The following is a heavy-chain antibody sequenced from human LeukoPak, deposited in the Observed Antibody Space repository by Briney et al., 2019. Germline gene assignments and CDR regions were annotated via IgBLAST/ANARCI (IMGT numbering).Heavy chain of an antibody. CDR3: ASRVTVAAAKNFDS. CDR1: GYSINSGFY. Sequence: SETLSLTCDVSGYSINSGFYWGWIRRPPGKGLEWIASIYHSGSTYYNPCLKGRATISVDASENQFSLKVTSVTAADTAVYYCASRVTVAAAKNFDSWGQGTLVTVSS. J-gene: IGHJ4*02. CDR2: IYHSGST. V-gene: IGHV4-38-2*01. D-gene: IGHD2-15*01.